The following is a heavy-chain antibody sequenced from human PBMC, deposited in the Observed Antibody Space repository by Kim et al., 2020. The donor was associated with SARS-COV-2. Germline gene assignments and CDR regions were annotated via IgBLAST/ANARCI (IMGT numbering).Heavy chain of an antibody. J-gene: IGHJ4*02. CDR2: IYRVGRT. V-gene: IGHV3-53*01. D-gene: IGHD3-3*01. Sequence: GGSLRLSCAASGFTVSSNYMSWVRQAPGKGLQWVSVIYRVGRTYYADSVKGRFTISRDTSQNTLYLQMNSLRADDTAVYYCARGDDLNSWGQGTLVTVSS. CDR1: GFTVSSNY. CDR3: ARGDDLNS.